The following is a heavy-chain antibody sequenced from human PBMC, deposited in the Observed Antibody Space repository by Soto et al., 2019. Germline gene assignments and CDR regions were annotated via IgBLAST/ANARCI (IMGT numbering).Heavy chain of an antibody. CDR2: LGWNSGDI. CDR1: GFRFDGHA. J-gene: IGHJ3*02. D-gene: IGHD1-26*01. V-gene: IGHV3-9*01. Sequence: PGGSLRLSCVASGFRFDGHAMHWVRQTPGKGLEWVSGLGWNSGDIDYVDFVKGRFTISRDNAKNSLYLQMNSLRAEDTAVYYCARDVVGATTAFDIWGQGTMVTVSS. CDR3: ARDVVGATTAFDI.